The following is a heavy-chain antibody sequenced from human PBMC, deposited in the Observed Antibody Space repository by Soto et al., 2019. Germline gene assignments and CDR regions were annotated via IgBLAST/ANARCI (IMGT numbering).Heavy chain of an antibody. CDR1: GGSISSGGYS. CDR3: SREGGSPPGAYYFDY. Sequence: PSETLSLTCAVSGGSISSGGYSWSWIRQPPGKGLEWIGYIYHSGSTYYNPSLKSRVTISVDRSKNQFSLKLSSVTAADTAVYYCSREGGSPPGAYYFDYWGQGTLVTVSS. J-gene: IGHJ4*02. CDR2: IYHSGST. D-gene: IGHD5-12*01. V-gene: IGHV4-30-2*01.